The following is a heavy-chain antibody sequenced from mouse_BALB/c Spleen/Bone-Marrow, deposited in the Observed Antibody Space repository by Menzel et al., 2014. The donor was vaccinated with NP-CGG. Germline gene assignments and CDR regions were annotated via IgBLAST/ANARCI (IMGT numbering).Heavy chain of an antibody. V-gene: IGHV1S81*02. Sequence: QVQLKQSGAELVKPGASVKLSCKASGYTFTSYWMHWVRQRPGQGLEWIGEINPSTGRSNYNEKFKSKATVTVDKSSTTAYMQLSSLTSEDSAVYYCARYAGEFVYWGQGTLVTVSA. CDR3: ARYAGEFVY. CDR2: INPSTGRS. CDR1: GYTFTSYW. J-gene: IGHJ3*01. D-gene: IGHD6-5*01.